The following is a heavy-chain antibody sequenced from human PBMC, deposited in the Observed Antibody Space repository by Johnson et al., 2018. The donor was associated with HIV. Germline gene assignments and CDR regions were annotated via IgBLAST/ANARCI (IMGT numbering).Heavy chain of an antibody. Sequence: QVQLVESGGGLVKPGGSLRLSCAASRFTFSDYYMSWIRQTPGKGLEWVAVIWYDGNNNYYADSVKGRFPISRDNSKNTLYLQMNSLRSEDTAVYHCVGRVGQWLVQSAFDIWGQGTMVTVSS. CDR2: IWYDGNNN. D-gene: IGHD6-19*01. CDR1: RFTFSDYY. V-gene: IGHV3-33*08. CDR3: VGRVGQWLVQSAFDI. J-gene: IGHJ3*02.